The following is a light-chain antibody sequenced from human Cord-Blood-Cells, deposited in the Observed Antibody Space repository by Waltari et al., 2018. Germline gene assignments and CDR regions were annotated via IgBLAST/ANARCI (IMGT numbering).Light chain of an antibody. CDR3: QQYNSWVS. V-gene: IGKV3D-15*01. J-gene: IGKJ2*01. Sequence: VMPQSPTPLRACPGGRHTLSSRARQSVSSNLAWYQQKPGQAPRPLSSGPSTRATGIPATFSGSASGTEFTLTISSLQSEDFAVYPCQQYNSWVSFGERPKLAI. CDR2: GPS. CDR1: QSVSSN.